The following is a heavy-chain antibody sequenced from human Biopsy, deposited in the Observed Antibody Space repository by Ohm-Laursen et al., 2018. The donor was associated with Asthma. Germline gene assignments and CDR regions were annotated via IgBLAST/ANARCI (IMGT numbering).Heavy chain of an antibody. CDR2: IYYTGST. CDR1: GGFISSGAYY. D-gene: IGHD3-16*01. V-gene: IGHV4-30-4*01. CDR3: ARRGGVRRYFDY. J-gene: IGHJ4*02. Sequence: TLSLTCTVSGGFISSGAYYWSWVRQPPGKGLEWIGYIYYTGSTYYNPSLKSRVAISLDTSKNQFSLKLSSVTAADTAVYFCARRGGVRRYFDYWGQGTLVTVSS.